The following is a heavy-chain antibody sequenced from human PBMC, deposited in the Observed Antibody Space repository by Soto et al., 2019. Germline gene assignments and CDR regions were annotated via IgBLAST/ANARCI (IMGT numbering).Heavy chain of an antibody. CDR2: ISAYNGNT. CDR3: ARGPGIAAAGTISDY. CDR1: CYTFTSYG. V-gene: IGHV1-18*01. Sequence: SAKVSFKASCYTFTSYGISWVRQAPGQGLEWMGWISAYNGNTNYAQKLQGRVTMTTDTSTSTAYMELRSLRSDDTAVYYCARGPGIAAAGTISDYWGQGTLVTVSS. J-gene: IGHJ4*02. D-gene: IGHD6-13*01.